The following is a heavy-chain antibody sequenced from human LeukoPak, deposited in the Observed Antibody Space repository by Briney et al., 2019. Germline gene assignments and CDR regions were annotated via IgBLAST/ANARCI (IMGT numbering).Heavy chain of an antibody. CDR3: ARTYSDTSIDY. D-gene: IGHD1-26*01. Sequence: KPSETLSLTCTVSGGSISSYHWSWIRQPPGKGLEWMGYIYNTGTTNYNHSHKSRSPISVDTSQNQFALKLSPVTAADTAVYYCARTYSDTSIDYWGQGTLVTVSS. V-gene: IGHV4-59*01. J-gene: IGHJ4*02. CDR2: IYNTGTT. CDR1: GGSISSYH.